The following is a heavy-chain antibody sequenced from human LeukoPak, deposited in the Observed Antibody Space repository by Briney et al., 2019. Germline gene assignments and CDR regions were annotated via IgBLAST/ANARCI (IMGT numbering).Heavy chain of an antibody. CDR1: GGSISSYY. D-gene: IGHD2-15*01. J-gene: IGHJ6*02. V-gene: IGHV4-4*07. Sequence: SETLSLTCTVSGGSISSYYWSWIRQPAGKGLEWIGRIYTSGSTNYNPSLKSRVTMSVDTSKNQFSLKLSSVTAADTAVYYCARDRYCSGGSCYSSVSYYYYGMDVWGQGTTVTVSS. CDR2: IYTSGST. CDR3: ARDRYCSGGSCYSSVSYYYYGMDV.